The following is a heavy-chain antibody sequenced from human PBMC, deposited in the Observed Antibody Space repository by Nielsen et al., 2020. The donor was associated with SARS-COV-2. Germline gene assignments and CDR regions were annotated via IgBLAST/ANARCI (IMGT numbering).Heavy chain of an antibody. V-gene: IGHV5-51*01. J-gene: IGHJ5*02. CDR2: IYPGDSDT. D-gene: IGHD1-1*01. CDR1: GYIFTYNW. CDR3: ARYDDWFDP. Sequence: KVPCKASGYIFTYNWIVWVRQQPGKGLEWMGIIYPGDSDTRYSPSFQGQVTMSVDTSTDTAHLEWRSLKASDTATYYCARYDDWFDPWGQGTLVTVTS.